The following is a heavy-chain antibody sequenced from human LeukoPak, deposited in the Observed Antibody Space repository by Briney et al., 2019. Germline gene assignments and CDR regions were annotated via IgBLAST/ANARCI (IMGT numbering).Heavy chain of an antibody. Sequence: PGRSLRLSCAASGFTFSSYAMHWVRQAPGKGLEWVAVISYDGSNKYYADSVKGRFTISRDNSKNTLYLQMNSLRAEDTAVYYCARSAYGDYVDLVYWGQGTLVTVSS. V-gene: IGHV3-30*04. D-gene: IGHD4-17*01. CDR1: GFTFSSYA. CDR2: ISYDGSNK. CDR3: ARSAYGDYVDLVY. J-gene: IGHJ4*02.